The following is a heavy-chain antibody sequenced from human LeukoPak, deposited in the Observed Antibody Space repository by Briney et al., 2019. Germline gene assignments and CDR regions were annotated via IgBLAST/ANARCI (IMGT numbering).Heavy chain of an antibody. CDR2: ISAYNGNT. Sequence: GASVKVSCKASGYTFTSYGISWVRQAPGQGLEWMGWISAYNGNTNYAQKLQGRVTMTTDTSTSTAYMELSRLRSDDTAVYYCARGEGYLTLYWFDPWGQGTLVTVSS. D-gene: IGHD3-9*01. CDR1: GYTFTSYG. V-gene: IGHV1-18*01. CDR3: ARGEGYLTLYWFDP. J-gene: IGHJ5*02.